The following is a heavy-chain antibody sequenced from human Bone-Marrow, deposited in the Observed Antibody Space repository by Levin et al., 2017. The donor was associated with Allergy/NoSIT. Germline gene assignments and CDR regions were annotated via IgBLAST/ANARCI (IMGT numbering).Heavy chain of an antibody. V-gene: IGHV4-31*03. D-gene: IGHD5-12*01. Sequence: LRLSCTVSGFSIGCGGFYWIWLPHHPGKGLEWVGYIYHSGNTYYNPSLKRRLSISVDTSRNQFSLKLSSVTAADTAVYYCARDTGYDLDSWGQGTLVTVSS. CDR1: GFSIGCGGFY. J-gene: IGHJ4*02. CDR2: IYHSGNT. CDR3: ARDTGYDLDS.